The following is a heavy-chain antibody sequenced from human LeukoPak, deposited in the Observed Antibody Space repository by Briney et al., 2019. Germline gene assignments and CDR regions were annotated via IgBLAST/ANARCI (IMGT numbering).Heavy chain of an antibody. J-gene: IGHJ4*02. Sequence: ASEKVSCKASGYSFTTYSITWVRQAPRQGLEWMGWISPDNGNTYYARRLQGRVSMTTDTATTTAYLELRSLTSDDTGVYYCARWWRGTSYWGQGTQVTVSS. V-gene: IGHV1-18*01. CDR1: GYSFTTYS. CDR3: ARWWRGTSY. D-gene: IGHD1-26*01. CDR2: ISPDNGNT.